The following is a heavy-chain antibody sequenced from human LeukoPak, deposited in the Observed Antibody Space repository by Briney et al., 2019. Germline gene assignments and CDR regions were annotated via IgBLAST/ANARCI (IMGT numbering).Heavy chain of an antibody. J-gene: IGHJ4*02. CDR3: AKSLQDYSDSSGYYLSYFDY. CDR1: GFTFSSYS. V-gene: IGHV3-30*18. D-gene: IGHD3-22*01. Sequence: GGSLRLSCKTSGFTFSSYSMNWVRQAPGKGLEGVAVIPYDGSSKYYADSVKGRFTISRDNSKNTLYLQMNSLRAEDTAVYYCAKSLQDYSDSSGYYLSYFDYWGQGTLVTVSS. CDR2: IPYDGSSK.